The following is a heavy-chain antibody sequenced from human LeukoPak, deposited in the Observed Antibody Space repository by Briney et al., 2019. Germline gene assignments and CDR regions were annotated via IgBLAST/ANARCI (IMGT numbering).Heavy chain of an antibody. Sequence: PGGSLRLSCAASGFTFSNYAMTWARQAPGKGLEWVSGISGSDDTTYYADSVKGRFTISRDNAKNTVYLQMSSLGAEDTAVYYCAKGLTPDYWGQGPRVTVSS. CDR1: GFTFSNYA. CDR2: ISGSDDTT. V-gene: IGHV3-23*01. CDR3: AKGLTPDY. J-gene: IGHJ4*02. D-gene: IGHD4/OR15-4a*01.